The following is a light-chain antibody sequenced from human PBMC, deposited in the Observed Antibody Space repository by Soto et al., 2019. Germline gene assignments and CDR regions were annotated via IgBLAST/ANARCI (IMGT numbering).Light chain of an antibody. V-gene: IGKV3-20*01. Sequence: ETVLKQSPGTLSLSPGERATLSCRASQSVSSSQLAWYHQKPGQAPRLLIYGASSRATGVPDRFSGSGSGTDFTLSISRLEPEDFAVYYCQQYGSSPYTFGQGTKLEIK. J-gene: IGKJ2*01. CDR3: QQYGSSPYT. CDR2: GAS. CDR1: QSVSSSQ.